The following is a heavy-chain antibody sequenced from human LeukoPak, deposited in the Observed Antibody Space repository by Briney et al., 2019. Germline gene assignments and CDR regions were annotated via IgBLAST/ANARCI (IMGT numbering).Heavy chain of an antibody. D-gene: IGHD1-26*01. J-gene: IGHJ6*03. Sequence: ASVKVSCKASGYIFTSYYIHWVRQAPGQGLEWMGIINPSGGSTSYAQKLQGRVTMTTDTSTSTAYMELRSLRSDDTAVYYCARAVGATKGYYYMDVWGKGTTVTVSS. CDR2: INPSGGST. CDR3: ARAVGATKGYYYMDV. V-gene: IGHV1-46*01. CDR1: GYIFTSYY.